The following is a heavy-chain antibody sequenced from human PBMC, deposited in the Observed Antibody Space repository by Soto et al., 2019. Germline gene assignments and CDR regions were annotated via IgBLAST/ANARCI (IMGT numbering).Heavy chain of an antibody. CDR1: GYDFSSYA. V-gene: IGHV1-3*04. CDR3: VRDGGDCGYRLTYYYYGMDV. CDR2: INIGSGRT. J-gene: IGHJ6*02. Sequence: GASVKVSCKTSGYDFSSYAMHWVRQAPGQRLEWMGWINIGSGRTEYSQNLQDRITITRDTSASTVYMDLSSLKSEDTSVYFCVRDGGDCGYRLTYYYYGMDVWGQGTTVTVSS. D-gene: IGHD2-21*02.